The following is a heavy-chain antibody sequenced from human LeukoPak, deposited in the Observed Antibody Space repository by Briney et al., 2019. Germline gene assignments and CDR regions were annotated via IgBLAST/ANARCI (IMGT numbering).Heavy chain of an antibody. V-gene: IGHV3-20*04. CDR2: INWNGGST. Sequence: PGGSLRLSCAASGFTFDDYGMSWVRQAPGKGLEWVSGINWNGGSTGYADSVEGRFTISRDNAKNSLYLQMNSLRAEDTALYYCARTYYCSSTSCYYYYMDVWGKGTTVTVSS. D-gene: IGHD2-2*01. J-gene: IGHJ6*03. CDR1: GFTFDDYG. CDR3: ARTYYCSSTSCYYYYMDV.